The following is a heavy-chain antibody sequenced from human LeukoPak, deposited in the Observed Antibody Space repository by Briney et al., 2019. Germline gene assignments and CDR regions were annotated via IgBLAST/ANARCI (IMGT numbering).Heavy chain of an antibody. CDR3: ARGVSYRVVVTATDFDY. J-gene: IGHJ4*02. Sequence: GGSLRLSCEASGXTFSSYYMNWVRQAPGRGLEWVSSIGSSSIHIYYADSVKGRFTISRDNAKNSLYLQMNSLRAEDTAVYYCARGVSYRVVVTATDFDYWGQGTLVTVSS. CDR1: GXTFSSYY. CDR2: IGSSSIHI. D-gene: IGHD2-21*02. V-gene: IGHV3-21*01.